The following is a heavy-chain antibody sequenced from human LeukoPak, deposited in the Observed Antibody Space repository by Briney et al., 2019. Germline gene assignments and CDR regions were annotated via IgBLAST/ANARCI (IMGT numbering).Heavy chain of an antibody. V-gene: IGHV1-2*02. J-gene: IGHJ4*02. Sequence: ASVKVSCKASGYTFTGYYMHWVRQAPGQGLEWMGWINPNSGGTNYAQKFQGRVTMTRDTSISTAYMELSRLRSDDTAVYYCARDSIVGATTLHYWGQGTLVTVSS. CDR1: GYTFTGYY. D-gene: IGHD1-26*01. CDR2: INPNSGGT. CDR3: ARDSIVGATTLHY.